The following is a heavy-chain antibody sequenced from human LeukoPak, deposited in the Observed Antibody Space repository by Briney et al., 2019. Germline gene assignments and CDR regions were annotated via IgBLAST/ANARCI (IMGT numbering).Heavy chain of an antibody. J-gene: IGHJ4*02. CDR1: GFTFSDYA. CDR3: ASTHIAVAGPFDY. CDR2: ISYDGSNK. V-gene: IGHV3-30*09. Sequence: GRSLRLSCAASGFTFSDYAMHWVRQAPGKGLEWVAVISYDGSNKLYADAVKGRFAISRDNSKNTLYVQMNSLRAEDTAVYYCASTHIAVAGPFDYWGQGTLVTVSS. D-gene: IGHD6-19*01.